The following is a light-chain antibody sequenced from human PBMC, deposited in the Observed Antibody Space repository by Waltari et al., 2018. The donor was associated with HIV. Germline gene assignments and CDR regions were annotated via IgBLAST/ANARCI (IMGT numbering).Light chain of an antibody. CDR2: RDS. V-gene: IGLV3-9*01. CDR3: QVWDSSTGV. Sequence: SYVLTQPLPVSVALGPTARNPCGGNNIGGRNVHWYQHKPGLAPVLVIYRDSNRPSGIPERFSASNAGNTATLTISRAQAGDEADYYCQVWDSSTGVFGGGTKLTVL. J-gene: IGLJ2*01. CDR1: NIGGRN.